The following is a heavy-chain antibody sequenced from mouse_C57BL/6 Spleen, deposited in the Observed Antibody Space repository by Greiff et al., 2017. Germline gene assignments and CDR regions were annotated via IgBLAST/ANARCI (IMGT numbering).Heavy chain of an antibody. CDR2: IDPNSGGT. J-gene: IGHJ4*01. V-gene: IGHV1-72*01. CDR3: AIPSYYGSAMDY. D-gene: IGHD1-1*01. CDR1: GYTFTSYW. Sequence: QVQLQQPGAELVKPGASVTLSCKASGYTFTSYWMHWVKQRPGRGLEWIGRIDPNSGGTKYNKKFKSKATLTVDKPSSTAYMQLSSLTSEDSAVYYCAIPSYYGSAMDYWGQGTSVTVSS.